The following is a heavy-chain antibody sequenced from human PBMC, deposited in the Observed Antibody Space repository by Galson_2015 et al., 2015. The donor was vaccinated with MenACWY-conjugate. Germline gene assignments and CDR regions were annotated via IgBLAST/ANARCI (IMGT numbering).Heavy chain of an antibody. CDR2: IHPGNSDT. Sequence: QSGAEVTKPGESLKISCKGSGFTFTSYWIAWVRQMPGKGLEWMGIIHPGNSDTRYSPSFQGQVTISADKSISTAYLQWSRLKASDTAIYYCARFDYGSGNYYFDHWGQGTLVTVSS. V-gene: IGHV5-51*01. CDR1: GFTFTSYW. J-gene: IGHJ4*02. D-gene: IGHD3-10*01. CDR3: ARFDYGSGNYYFDH.